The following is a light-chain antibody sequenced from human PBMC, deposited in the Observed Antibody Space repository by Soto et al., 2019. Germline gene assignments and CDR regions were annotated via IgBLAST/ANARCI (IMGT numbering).Light chain of an antibody. CDR3: QQYNSYSALT. J-gene: IGKJ4*01. V-gene: IGKV1-5*03. CDR1: QTINNY. Sequence: DIQMTQSPSSLSASVGDRVTITCRTSQTINNYLNWYRQKPGKAPKLLIYKASSLESGVPSRFSGSGSGTEFTLTISSLQPDDFATYYCQQYNSYSALTFGGGTKVEIK. CDR2: KAS.